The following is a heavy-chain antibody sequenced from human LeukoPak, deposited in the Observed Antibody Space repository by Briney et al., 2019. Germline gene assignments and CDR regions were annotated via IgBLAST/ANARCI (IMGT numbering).Heavy chain of an antibody. CDR3: ARERGALGYCSGGSCRYFDY. CDR2: IYYSGST. CDR1: GGSISSGGYY. Sequence: PSQTLSLTCTVSGGSISSGGYYWSWTRQHPGKGLEWIGYIYYSGSTYYNPSLKSRVTISVDTSKNQFSLKLSSVTAADTAVYYCARERGALGYCSGGSCRYFDYWGQGTLVTVSS. D-gene: IGHD2-15*01. V-gene: IGHV4-31*03. J-gene: IGHJ4*02.